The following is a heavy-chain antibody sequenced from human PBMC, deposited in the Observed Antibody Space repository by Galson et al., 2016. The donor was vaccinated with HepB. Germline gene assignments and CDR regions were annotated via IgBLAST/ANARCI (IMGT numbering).Heavy chain of an antibody. CDR3: VRDGDTWHFDF. CDR2: TTAGGGKL. CDR1: GFSFSSYE. J-gene: IGHJ2*01. V-gene: IGHV3-48*03. Sequence: SLRLSCAASGFSFSSYEMNWVRQAPGKGLEWVAYTTAGGGKLYYPDSVRGRFTISRDNAKESRYLQMNSLTAEETGLYYCVRDGDTWHFDFWGRGTLVTVSS. D-gene: IGHD3-3*01.